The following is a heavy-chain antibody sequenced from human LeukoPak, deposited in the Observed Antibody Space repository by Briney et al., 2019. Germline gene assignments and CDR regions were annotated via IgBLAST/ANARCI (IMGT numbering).Heavy chain of an antibody. CDR3: ARDEEGYCSGGSCYPRWLD. V-gene: IGHV3-66*01. Sequence: GGSLRLSCAASGFTFSSYAMSWVRQAPGKGLEWVAVIYSGDSTYYADSVKGRFAISRDNTKNTLNLQMNSLRVEDTAVYYCARDEEGYCSGGSCYPRWLDWGQGTLVTVSS. CDR1: GFTFSSYA. CDR2: IYSGDST. D-gene: IGHD2-15*01. J-gene: IGHJ4*02.